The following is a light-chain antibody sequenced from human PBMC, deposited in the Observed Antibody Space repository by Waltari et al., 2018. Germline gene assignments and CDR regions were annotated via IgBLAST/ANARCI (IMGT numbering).Light chain of an antibody. CDR3: QHHVRLPAT. CDR2: GAS. Sequence: IVLKQSPGTLSLSPGGRATLPCRASQNIGNYLAWYQQKPGQAPRLLIYGASSRAAGIPDRFSGSGSGADFSLTISRLEPEDFAVYYCQHHVRLPATFGQGTKV. CDR1: QNIGNY. V-gene: IGKV3-20*01. J-gene: IGKJ1*01.